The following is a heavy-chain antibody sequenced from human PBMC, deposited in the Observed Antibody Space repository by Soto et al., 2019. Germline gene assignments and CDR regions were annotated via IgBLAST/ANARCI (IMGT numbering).Heavy chain of an antibody. Sequence: SGAEEKKPGASVKVSCKASGYTFTSYAMHWVRQAPGQRLEWMGWINAGNGNTKYSQKFQGRVTITRDTSASTAYMELSSLRSEDTAVHYCARSIVVVTALDYWGQGTLVTVSS. CDR2: INAGNGNT. D-gene: IGHD2-21*02. CDR1: GYTFTSYA. CDR3: ARSIVVVTALDY. V-gene: IGHV1-3*05. J-gene: IGHJ4*02.